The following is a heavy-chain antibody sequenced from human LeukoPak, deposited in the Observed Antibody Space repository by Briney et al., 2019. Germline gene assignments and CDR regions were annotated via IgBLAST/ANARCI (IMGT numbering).Heavy chain of an antibody. J-gene: IGHJ6*03. Sequence: PSETLSLTCTVSGGSTSSYYWNWIRQSPGKGLEWIGYIHYSGSTNYNPSLKSRVTISADTSKNQYSLKLISVTAADTAVYYCARGFWGDYMDVWGKGTTVTVSS. CDR2: IHYSGST. V-gene: IGHV4-59*01. CDR3: ARGFWGDYMDV. D-gene: IGHD3-10*01. CDR1: GGSTSSYY.